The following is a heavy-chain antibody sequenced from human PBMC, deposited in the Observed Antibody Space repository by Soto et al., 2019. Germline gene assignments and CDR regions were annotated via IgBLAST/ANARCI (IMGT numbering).Heavy chain of an antibody. J-gene: IGHJ4*02. V-gene: IGHV3-30*09. CDR3: ARDLSRGITMIGLEIRY. CDR2: IPYDEAKK. Sequence: VGSLRLSGAASGFTFSTYAMHWVRRAPGKGLEVVAIIPYDEAKKYYAESVRGRFAISRDNSKNTLFLQMNSLRPEDTAVYYCARDLSRGITMIGLEIRYWGQGSLVTVSS. CDR1: GFTFSTYA. D-gene: IGHD3-22*01.